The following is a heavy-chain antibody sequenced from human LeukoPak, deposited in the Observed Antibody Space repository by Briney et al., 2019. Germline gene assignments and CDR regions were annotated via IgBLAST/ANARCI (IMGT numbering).Heavy chain of an antibody. D-gene: IGHD5-18*01. V-gene: IGHV1-2*02. CDR2: INPNSGGT. CDR1: GYTFTGYY. J-gene: IGHJ4*02. Sequence: GASVKVSCKASGYTFTGYYMHWVRQAPGQGLEWMGWINPNSGGTNYAQKFQGRVTMTRDTSISTAYMELSSLRSEDTAVYYCARVLSSYELQLVPFDYWGQGTLVTVSS. CDR3: ARVLSSYELQLVPFDY.